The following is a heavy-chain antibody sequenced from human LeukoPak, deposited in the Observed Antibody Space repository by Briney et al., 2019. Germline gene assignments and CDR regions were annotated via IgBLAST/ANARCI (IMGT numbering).Heavy chain of an antibody. Sequence: SETLSLTCTVSGGSISSYYWSWIRQPPGKGLEWIGYTYYSGSTNYNPSLKSRVTISVDTPKNQFSLKLSSVTAADTAVYYCAREARTSLIVVVPAATTDAFDMWGQGTMVTVYS. D-gene: IGHD2-2*01. CDR2: TYYSGST. V-gene: IGHV4-59*12. CDR1: GGSISSYY. CDR3: AREARTSLIVVVPAATTDAFDM. J-gene: IGHJ3*02.